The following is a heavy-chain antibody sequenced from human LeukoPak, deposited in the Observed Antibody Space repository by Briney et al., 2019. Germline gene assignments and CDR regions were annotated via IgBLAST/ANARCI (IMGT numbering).Heavy chain of an antibody. CDR2: IIPIFGTS. J-gene: IGHJ4*02. D-gene: IGHD4-23*01. Sequence: ASVKVSCKASGYTFTSYGISWVRQAPGQGLEWMGGIIPIFGTSNYAQKFQGKVTITADKSTSTAYMELSSLTSEDTAVYYCARDYGAKRVFDYWGQGTLVTVSS. V-gene: IGHV1-69*06. CDR1: GYTFTSYG. CDR3: ARDYGAKRVFDY.